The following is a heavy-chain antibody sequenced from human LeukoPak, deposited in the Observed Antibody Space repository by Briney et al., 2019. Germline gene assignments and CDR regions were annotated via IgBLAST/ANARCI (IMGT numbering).Heavy chain of an antibody. Sequence: ASVKVSCKASGYTFTSYGISWVRQAPGQRLEWMGWISAYNGNTNYAQKLQGRVTMTTDTSTSTGYMELRSLRSDDTAVYYCARGRVCSSTSCLPYYYYYMDVWGKGTTVTVSS. CDR2: ISAYNGNT. D-gene: IGHD2-2*01. CDR1: GYTFTSYG. J-gene: IGHJ6*03. V-gene: IGHV1-18*01. CDR3: ARGRVCSSTSCLPYYYYYMDV.